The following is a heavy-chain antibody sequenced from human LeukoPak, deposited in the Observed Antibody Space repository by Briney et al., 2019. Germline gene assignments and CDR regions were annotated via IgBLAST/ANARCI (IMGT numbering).Heavy chain of an antibody. J-gene: IGHJ5*02. CDR1: GGSISTSSYY. Sequence: SETLSLTCTVSGGSISTSSYYWVWIRQPPGKGLEWIGSIFCSGSTYYNSSLKSRITLSMDSSKNQFSVKLSSVTAADTAVYFCARQHNGGDNWRDWFDPWGQGILVTVSS. CDR3: ARQHNGGDNWRDWFDP. CDR2: IFCSGST. V-gene: IGHV4-39*01. D-gene: IGHD3-16*01.